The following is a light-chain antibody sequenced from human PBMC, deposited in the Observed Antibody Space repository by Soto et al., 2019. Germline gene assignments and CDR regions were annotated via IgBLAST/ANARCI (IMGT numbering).Light chain of an antibody. CDR2: NTK. Sequence: QTVVTQEPSFSVSPGGTVTLTCGLSSGSVSTSFFPTWYQQTPGQPPRTLIYNTKTRSSGVPDRFSGSILGNKAALTITGAQADDESDYYCLLYVGGGISVFGGGTQLTVL. CDR3: LLYVGGGISV. V-gene: IGLV8-61*01. J-gene: IGLJ3*02. CDR1: SGSVSTSFF.